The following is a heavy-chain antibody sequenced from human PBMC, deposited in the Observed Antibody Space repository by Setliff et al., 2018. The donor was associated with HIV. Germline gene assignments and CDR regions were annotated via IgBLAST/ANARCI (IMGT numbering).Heavy chain of an antibody. CDR1: GGSISSYY. CDR3: ASLNGSESPYIYYYYMDV. J-gene: IGHJ6*03. CDR2: IYYRGST. D-gene: IGHD3-10*01. V-gene: IGHV4-59*08. Sequence: SETLSLTCTVSGGSISSYYWSWIRQPPGKGLEWIGYIYYRGSTYYNPSLTSRAAIFVDTSKNQISLKLSSVTAADTAVYYCASLNGSESPYIYYYYMDVWGKGTTVTVSS.